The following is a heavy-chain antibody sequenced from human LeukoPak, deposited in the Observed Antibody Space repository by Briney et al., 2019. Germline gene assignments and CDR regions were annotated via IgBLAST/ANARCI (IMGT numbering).Heavy chain of an antibody. V-gene: IGHV3-30*04. Sequence: GRSLRLSCAASGFTFSSYAMHWVRQAPGKGLEWVAVISYDGSNKYYADSVKGRFTISRDNSKNTMYLQMNSLRAEDTAVYYCAKERPPLWFGVDWYFDLWGRGTLVTVYS. CDR1: GFTFSSYA. CDR3: AKERPPLWFGVDWYFDL. D-gene: IGHD3-10*01. J-gene: IGHJ2*01. CDR2: ISYDGSNK.